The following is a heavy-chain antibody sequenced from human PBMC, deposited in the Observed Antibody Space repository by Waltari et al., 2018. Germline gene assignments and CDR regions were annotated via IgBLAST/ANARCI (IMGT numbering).Heavy chain of an antibody. CDR3: ARPDGYNWSWFDP. CDR2: IYYSGRT. D-gene: IGHD5-12*01. V-gene: IGHV4-39*01. Sequence: QLQLQESGPGLVKPSETLSLTCTVSGGSISSSSYYWGWIRQPPGKGLEWIGSIYYSGRTYYNPSLKSRVTISVDTSKNQFSLKLSSVTAADTAVYYCARPDGYNWSWFDPWGQGTLVTVSS. CDR1: GGSISSSSYY. J-gene: IGHJ5*02.